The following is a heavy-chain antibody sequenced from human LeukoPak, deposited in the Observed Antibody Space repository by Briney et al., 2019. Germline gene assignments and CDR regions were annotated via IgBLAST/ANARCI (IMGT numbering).Heavy chain of an antibody. CDR3: VKEGLVLRYFDWFRGSYYFDY. J-gene: IGHJ4*02. Sequence: GGSLRLSCSASGFTFSSYAMHWVRQAPGKGLEYVSAISSNGGSTYYADSVKGRFTISRDYSKNTLYLQMSSLRAEDTAVYYCVKEGLVLRYFDWFRGSYYFDYWGQGTLVTASS. D-gene: IGHD3-9*01. CDR1: GFTFSSYA. CDR2: ISSNGGST. V-gene: IGHV3-64D*06.